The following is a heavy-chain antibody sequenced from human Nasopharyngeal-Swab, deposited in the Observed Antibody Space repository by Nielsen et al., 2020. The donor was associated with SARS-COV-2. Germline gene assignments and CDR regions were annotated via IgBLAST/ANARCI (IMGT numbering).Heavy chain of an antibody. CDR3: TRGDYAGGYYGMDV. D-gene: IGHD4-17*01. CDR1: GFTFGDYA. CDR2: IRSKAYGGTT. J-gene: IGHJ6*02. Sequence: GESLKISCTASGFTFGDYAMSWFRQAPGKGLDWVGFIRSKAYGGTTEYAASVKGRFTISRDDSKSIAYLQMNSLKTEDTAVYYCTRGDYAGGYYGMDVWGQGTTVTVSS. V-gene: IGHV3-49*03.